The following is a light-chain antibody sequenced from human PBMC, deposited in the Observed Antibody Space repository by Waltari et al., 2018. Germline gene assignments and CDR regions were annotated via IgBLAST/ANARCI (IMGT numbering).Light chain of an antibody. Sequence: DVVMTQSPLSLPVTLGQAASISCKSSQSLVHRDGNTHLTWFHQRPGQSPRRLIYRVFNRDSGVPTRFSGSGSGTDFTLEISRVEAEDIGVYYCMQGTHWPYTFGQGTRLDIK. CDR1: QSLVHRDGNTH. CDR3: MQGTHWPYT. J-gene: IGKJ2*01. CDR2: RVF. V-gene: IGKV2-30*02.